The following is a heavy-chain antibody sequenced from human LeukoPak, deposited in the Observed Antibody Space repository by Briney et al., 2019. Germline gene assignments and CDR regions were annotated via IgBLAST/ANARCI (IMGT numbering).Heavy chain of an antibody. V-gene: IGHV4-4*07. CDR2: IYTSGST. CDR3: ARDNIAAAAIGAFDI. D-gene: IGHD6-13*01. Sequence: PSETLSLTCTVSGGSISSYYWSWIRQPAGKGLEWIGRIYTSGSTNYNPSLKSRVTISVDTSKNQFSLKLSSVTAADTAVYYCARDNIAAAAIGAFDIWGQGTMVTVSS. CDR1: GGSISSYY. J-gene: IGHJ3*02.